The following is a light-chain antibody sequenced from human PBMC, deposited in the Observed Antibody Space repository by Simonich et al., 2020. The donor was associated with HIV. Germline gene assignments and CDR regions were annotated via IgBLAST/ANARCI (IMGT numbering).Light chain of an antibody. CDR2: WGS. Sequence: DIVMTQSPDSLVVSLGERATINCKSSQSVLYSSNNKNYLAWYQQKPGQPPKLLIYWGSTREFGVTDRFSGSGSGTDFTPTISSLQAEDVAVYYCQQRSNWPPLTFGGGTKVEIK. CDR3: QQRSNWPPLT. V-gene: IGKV4-1*01. J-gene: IGKJ4*01. CDR1: QSVLYSSNNKNY.